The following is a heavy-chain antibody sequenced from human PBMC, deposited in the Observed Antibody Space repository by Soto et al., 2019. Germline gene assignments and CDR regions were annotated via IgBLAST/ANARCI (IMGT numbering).Heavy chain of an antibody. CDR1: GGTFSSYA. CDR3: ALGYCSGGSCYSYYYYYYGMDV. CDR2: IIPIFGTA. Sequence: QVQLVQSGAEVKKPGSSVKVSCKASGGTFSSYAISWVRQAPGQGLEWMGGIIPIFGTANYAQKFQGRVTITADEATSTAYMELSSLRSEDTAVYYCALGYCSGGSCYSYYYYYYGMDVWGQGTTVPVSS. J-gene: IGHJ6*02. V-gene: IGHV1-69*01. D-gene: IGHD2-15*01.